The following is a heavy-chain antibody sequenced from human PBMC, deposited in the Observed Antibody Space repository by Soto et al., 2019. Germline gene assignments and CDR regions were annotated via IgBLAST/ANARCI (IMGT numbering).Heavy chain of an antibody. CDR3: ARQAAAGKYYYAMDV. CDR2: IYPGDSDT. Sequence: PGKSLKISCKGSGYSFTSYWIGWVRQVPGKGLEGMVIIYPGDSDTRYSPSFQGQVTISADKSINTTYLQWSSLKASDTAIYYCARQAAAGKYYYAMDVWGQGTTVTVSS. J-gene: IGHJ6*02. V-gene: IGHV5-51*01. CDR1: GYSFTSYW. D-gene: IGHD6-13*01.